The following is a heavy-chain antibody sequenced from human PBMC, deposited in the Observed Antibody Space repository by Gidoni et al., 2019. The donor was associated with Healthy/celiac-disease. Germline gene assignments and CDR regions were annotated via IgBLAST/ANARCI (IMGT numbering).Heavy chain of an antibody. V-gene: IGHV3-23*01. Sequence: EVQLLESGGGLVQPGGSLRLSCAASGFTFSSYAMSWVRQAPGKGLEWVSAISGSGGSTYYADSVKGRFTISRDNSKNTLYLQMNSLRAEDTAVYYCARRVLLWFGEVGADLDYWGQGTLVTVSS. D-gene: IGHD3-10*01. CDR1: GFTFSSYA. CDR3: ARRVLLWFGEVGADLDY. J-gene: IGHJ4*02. CDR2: ISGSGGST.